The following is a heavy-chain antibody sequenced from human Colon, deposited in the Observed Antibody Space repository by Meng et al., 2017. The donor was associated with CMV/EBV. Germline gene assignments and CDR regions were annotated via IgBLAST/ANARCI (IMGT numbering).Heavy chain of an antibody. Sequence: QVQLVQSGDEVKKPGASVKVSCKASEYTFTGYYMHWVRQAPGQGLEWMGWINPNSGGTNYAQKFQGRVTMTRDTSITTAYMELSRLRSDDTAVYYCARDWYPGDRRGSFDYWGQGTLVTVSS. CDR2: INPNSGGT. CDR1: EYTFTGYY. V-gene: IGHV1-2*02. D-gene: IGHD3-22*01. J-gene: IGHJ4*02. CDR3: ARDWYPGDRRGSFDY.